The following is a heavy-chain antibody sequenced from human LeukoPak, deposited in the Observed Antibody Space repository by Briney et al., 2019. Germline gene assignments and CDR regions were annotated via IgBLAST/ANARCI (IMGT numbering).Heavy chain of an antibody. Sequence: SQTLSLTCAISGDSVSSDSATWNWIRQSPSRGLEWLGRTYYRSKWYSAYAVSVKSRININSDTSKNQFSLQLNSVTPEDTAIYYCARGPQWLNYWGQGTLVTVSS. J-gene: IGHJ4*02. CDR2: TYYRSKWYS. CDR1: GDSVSSDSAT. CDR3: ARGPQWLNY. V-gene: IGHV6-1*01. D-gene: IGHD6-19*01.